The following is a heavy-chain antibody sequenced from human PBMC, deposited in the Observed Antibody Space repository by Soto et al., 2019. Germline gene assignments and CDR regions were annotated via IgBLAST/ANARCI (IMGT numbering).Heavy chain of an antibody. CDR2: MNPNSGNT. Sequence: GSAVKVACKASGYTFTSYDINWVRQATGQGLEWMGWMNPNSGNTGYAQKFQGRVTMTRNTSISTAYMELSSLRSEDTAVYYCASMGYFGVVIIEHYGMDVWGQGTTVTVS. J-gene: IGHJ6*02. CDR1: GYTFTSYD. D-gene: IGHD3-3*01. CDR3: ASMGYFGVVIIEHYGMDV. V-gene: IGHV1-8*01.